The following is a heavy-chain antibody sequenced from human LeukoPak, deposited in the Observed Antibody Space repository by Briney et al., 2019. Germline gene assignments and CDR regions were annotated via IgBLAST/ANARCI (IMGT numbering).Heavy chain of an antibody. J-gene: IGHJ6*02. D-gene: IGHD2-15*01. CDR1: GFTFSRYS. V-gene: IGHV3-15*01. CDR3: TTDRGYCSGGRCYNNYYYYGMDV. Sequence: PGGSLRLSCAASGFTFSRYSMNWVRQAPGKGLEWVGRIKSKTDGGTTDYAAPVKGRFTISRDDSKNTLYLQMNSLKTVDTAVYYCTTDRGYCSGGRCYNNYYYYGMDVWGQGTTVTVSS. CDR2: IKSKTDGGTT.